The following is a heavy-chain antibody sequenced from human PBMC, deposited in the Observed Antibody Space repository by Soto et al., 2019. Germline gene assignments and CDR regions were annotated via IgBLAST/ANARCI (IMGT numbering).Heavy chain of an antibody. CDR2: IHPGDSDT. CDR3: TRRYCSSSSCYDDGMDV. V-gene: IGHV5-51*01. CDR1: GYSFTSYW. D-gene: IGHD2-2*01. Sequence: PGESLKISCKGSGYSFTSYWIGWVRQMPGKGLEWMGIIHPGDSDTRYSPSFQGQVTISADKSISTAYLQWSSLKASDTAMYYCTRRYCSSSSCYDDGMDVWGQGTTVTVSS. J-gene: IGHJ6*02.